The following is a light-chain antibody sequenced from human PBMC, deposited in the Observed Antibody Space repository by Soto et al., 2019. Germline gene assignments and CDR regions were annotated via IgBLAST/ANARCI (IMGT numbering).Light chain of an antibody. V-gene: IGKV3-15*01. CDR2: GAS. J-gene: IGKJ4*01. CDR3: QQYKIWPEG. Sequence: EIVMTQSPATLSVSPGERATLSCRASQSVGRNLAWYQQTPGQAPRLLIYGASTRATGIPARFSGSGSETEFTLTISSLQSEDFAVYYCQQYKIWPEGFGGGTKVEIK. CDR1: QSVGRN.